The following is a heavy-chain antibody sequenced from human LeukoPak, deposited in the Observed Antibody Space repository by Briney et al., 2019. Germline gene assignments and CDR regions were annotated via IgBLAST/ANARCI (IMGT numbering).Heavy chain of an antibody. CDR3: VDFATTVTTADY. D-gene: IGHD4-11*01. V-gene: IGHV1-18*01. Sequence: ASVKVSCKASGYTFTSYGISWVRQAPGQGLEWMGWISAYNGNTNYAQQLQGTVTMTTDTSTSTAYMELRSLRSDHTAVYYCVDFATTVTTADYWGQGTLVTVSS. CDR1: GYTFTSYG. J-gene: IGHJ4*02. CDR2: ISAYNGNT.